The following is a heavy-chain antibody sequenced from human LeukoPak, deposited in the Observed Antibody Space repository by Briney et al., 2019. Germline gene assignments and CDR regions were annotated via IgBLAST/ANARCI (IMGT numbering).Heavy chain of an antibody. Sequence: GGSLRLSCAASGFTFGTYGMNWVRQAPGKGLEWVSGVTGSGAGTYYADSVKGRFTISRDNSKNTLYLQMNSLRAEDTAVYYCAKKVLSTRDSPLGPFDYWGQGTLVTVSS. V-gene: IGHV3-23*01. J-gene: IGHJ4*02. CDR2: VTGSGAGT. CDR1: GFTFGTYG. D-gene: IGHD5/OR15-5a*01. CDR3: AKKVLSTRDSPLGPFDY.